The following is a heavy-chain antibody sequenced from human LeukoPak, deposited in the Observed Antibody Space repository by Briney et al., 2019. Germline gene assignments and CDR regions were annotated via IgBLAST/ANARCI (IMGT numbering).Heavy chain of an antibody. D-gene: IGHD2-2*01. CDR2: IKQDESEK. Sequence: GGSLRLSCAASGFTLSSYWMSWVRQAPGKGLGWVANIKQDESEKYYVDSVKGRFTISRDNAKNSLYLQMNNLRAEDTAVYYCARALDSSSSRYQAFEYWGQGTLVTVSS. CDR3: ARALDSSSSRYQAFEY. CDR1: GFTLSSYW. J-gene: IGHJ4*02. V-gene: IGHV3-7*01.